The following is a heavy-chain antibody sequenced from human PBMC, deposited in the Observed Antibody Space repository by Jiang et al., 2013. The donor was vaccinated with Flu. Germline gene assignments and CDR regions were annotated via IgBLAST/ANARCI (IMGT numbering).Heavy chain of an antibody. CDR2: LSSDGTNS. Sequence: LLESGGRRGPAWRSLRLSCAASGFTFGAYAMHWVRQVPGRGLEWVASLSSDGTNSDYADSVRGRFTLSRDSSTNMVYLQMSSLKVEDGAVYYCAREFYDTWTGPVPYDYGMDVWGQGATVSVYS. V-gene: IGHV3-30-3*01. D-gene: IGHD3-9*01. CDR3: AREFYDTWTGPVPYDYGMDV. J-gene: IGHJ6*02. CDR1: GFTFGAYA.